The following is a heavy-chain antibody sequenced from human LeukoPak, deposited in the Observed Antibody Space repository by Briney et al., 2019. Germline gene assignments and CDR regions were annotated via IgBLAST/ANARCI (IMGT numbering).Heavy chain of an antibody. J-gene: IGHJ4*02. D-gene: IGHD1-26*01. CDR2: INHSGST. V-gene: IGHV4-34*01. Sequence: SETLSLTCAVYGGSFSGYYWSWIRQPPGKGLEWIGEINHSGSTNYNPSLKSRVTISVDTSKNQFSLKLSSVTAADTAVYYCVSLVGARNYWGQGTLVTVSS. CDR3: VSLVGARNY. CDR1: GGSFSGYY.